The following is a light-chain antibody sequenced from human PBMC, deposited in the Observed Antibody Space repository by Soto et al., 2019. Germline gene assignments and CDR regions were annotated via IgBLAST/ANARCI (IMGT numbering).Light chain of an antibody. V-gene: IGKV3-15*01. CDR1: QSVSSN. Sequence: EIVMTQSPSALSASKRERATLSCMASQSVSSNLAWYQQKPGQAPRLLIYGASTRATGIPARFSGSGSGTEFTLTISSLQSEDFAVYYCQQYNNWPPKTFGQGTLLEIK. J-gene: IGKJ5*01. CDR3: QQYNNWPPKT. CDR2: GAS.